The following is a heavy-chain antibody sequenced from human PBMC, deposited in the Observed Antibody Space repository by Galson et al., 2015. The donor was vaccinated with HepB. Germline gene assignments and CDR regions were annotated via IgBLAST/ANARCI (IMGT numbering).Heavy chain of an antibody. CDR1: GFSNSNYG. D-gene: IGHD2-2*02. CDR3: ARQSPTEDTEVVPTTIVRSDYYGMDV. Sequence: SVKVSCKAPGFSNSNYGIIWVRQAPGQGLEWMGWISGDNGNTDYAQKAQGRVIMTTDTSTNTVYMQLTSLRSDDTAVYYCARQSPTEDTEVVPTTIVRSDYYGMDVWGQGITVTVSS. J-gene: IGHJ6*02. V-gene: IGHV1-18*04. CDR2: ISGDNGNT.